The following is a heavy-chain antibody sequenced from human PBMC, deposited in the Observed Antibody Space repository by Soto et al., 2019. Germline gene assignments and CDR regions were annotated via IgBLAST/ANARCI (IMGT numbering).Heavy chain of an antibody. V-gene: IGHV3-9*01. CDR3: AKGRYDFWSPYYFDS. D-gene: IGHD3-3*01. Sequence: EVQLVESGGRLVQPGRSLRLSCVGTGLNFDDYAMHWVRQAPGKGLEWVSGITWNSRVLAYADSVKGRFTISRDNARNSLYLQMDSLRDEDTALYYCAKGRYDFWSPYYFDSWGQGTLVTVSS. CDR1: GLNFDDYA. J-gene: IGHJ4*02. CDR2: ITWNSRVL.